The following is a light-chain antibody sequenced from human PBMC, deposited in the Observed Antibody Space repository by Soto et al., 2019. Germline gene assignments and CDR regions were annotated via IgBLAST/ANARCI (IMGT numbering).Light chain of an antibody. CDR3: QQYNSPWT. V-gene: IGKV1-5*03. J-gene: IGKJ1*01. Sequence: DIKMTQSPSTLSGSVGDRVTITCRASQTISSWLAWYQQKPGKAPKLLIYKASSLESGVPSRFSGSGSGTEFTLTISSLQPDDFATYYCQQYNSPWTFGQGTKVDI. CDR2: KAS. CDR1: QTISSW.